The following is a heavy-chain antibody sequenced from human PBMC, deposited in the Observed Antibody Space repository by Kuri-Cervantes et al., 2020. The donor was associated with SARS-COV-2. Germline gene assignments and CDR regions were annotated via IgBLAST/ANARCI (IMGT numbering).Heavy chain of an antibody. Sequence: GSLRLSCTVSGGSISSYYWSWIRQPPGKGLEWIGEINHSGSTNYNPSLKSRVTISVDTSKNQFSLKLSSVTAADTAVYYCARAACSSTSCYGVFDYWGQGTLVTVSS. CDR1: GGSISSYY. D-gene: IGHD2-2*01. J-gene: IGHJ4*02. CDR2: INHSGST. CDR3: ARAACSSTSCYGVFDY. V-gene: IGHV4-34*01.